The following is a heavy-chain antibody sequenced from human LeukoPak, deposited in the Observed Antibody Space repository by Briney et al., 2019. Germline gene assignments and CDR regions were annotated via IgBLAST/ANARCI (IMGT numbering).Heavy chain of an antibody. D-gene: IGHD3-9*01. V-gene: IGHV4-4*07. CDR1: GGSISSYH. CDR2: IYTSGST. J-gene: IGHJ3*02. Sequence: SETLSLTCTVSGGSISSYHWSWIRQPAGKGLEWIGRIYTSGSTNYNPSLKSRVTMSVDTSKNQFSLKLSSVTAADTAVYYCARQYYDILTGYDRGDAFDIWGQGTMVTVSS. CDR3: ARQYYDILTGYDRGDAFDI.